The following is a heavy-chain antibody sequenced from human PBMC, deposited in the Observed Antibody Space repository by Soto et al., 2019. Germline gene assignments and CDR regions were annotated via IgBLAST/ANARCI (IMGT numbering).Heavy chain of an antibody. Sequence: EVQLLESGGGLVQPGGSLRLSCAASGLTFSTYAMSWVRQAPGKGLERVAGISDSGDASFHADSVKGRFTISRDNSKNTLCLHMTSLRAEVTAVYYCAKGVCSTWSCFDCWGQGVLVTVSS. V-gene: IGHV3-23*01. D-gene: IGHD6-13*01. CDR3: AKGVCSTWSCFDC. CDR2: ISDSGDAS. CDR1: GLTFSTYA. J-gene: IGHJ4*02.